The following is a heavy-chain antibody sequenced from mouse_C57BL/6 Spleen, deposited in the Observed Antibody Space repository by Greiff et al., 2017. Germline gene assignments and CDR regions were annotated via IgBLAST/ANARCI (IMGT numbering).Heavy chain of an antibody. CDR2: IHPNSGST. V-gene: IGHV1-64*01. CDR1: GYTFTSYW. D-gene: IGHD4-1*01. CDR3: ARRGLGRGDY. Sequence: QVQLQQSGAELVKPGASVKLSCKASGYTFTSYWMHWVKQRPGQGLEWIGMIHPNSGSTNYNEKFKSKATLTVDKSSSTAYMQLSSLTSEDSAVYYCARRGLGRGDYWGQGTTLTVAS. J-gene: IGHJ2*01.